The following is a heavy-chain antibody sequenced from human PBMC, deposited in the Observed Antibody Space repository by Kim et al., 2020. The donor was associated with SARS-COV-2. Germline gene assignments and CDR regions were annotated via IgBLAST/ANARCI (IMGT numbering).Heavy chain of an antibody. CDR1: GGSISSYY. CDR2: IYTSGST. D-gene: IGHD3-22*01. CDR3: ARAFSYYYDSSGYYYYYYGMDV. V-gene: IGHV4-4*07. J-gene: IGHJ6*02. Sequence: SETLSLTCTVSGGSISSYYWSWIRQPAGKGLEWIGRIYTSGSTNYNPSLKSRVTMSVDTSKNQFSLKLSSVTAAATAVYYCARAFSYYYDSSGYYYYYYGMDVWGQGTTVTVSS.